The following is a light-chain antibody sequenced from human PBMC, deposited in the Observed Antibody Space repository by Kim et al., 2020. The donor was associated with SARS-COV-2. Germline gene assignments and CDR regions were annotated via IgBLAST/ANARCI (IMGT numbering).Light chain of an antibody. J-gene: IGLJ3*02. Sequence: SSELTQDPAVSVALGQTVRITCQGDSLRSYYASWYQQKPGQAPVLVIYGQNNRPSGIPDRFSGSSSGNTASLTITWAQAEDDADYYCNSRDSSGNHLVFGGGTQLTVL. CDR3: NSRDSSGNHLV. CDR1: SLRSYY. V-gene: IGLV3-19*01. CDR2: GQN.